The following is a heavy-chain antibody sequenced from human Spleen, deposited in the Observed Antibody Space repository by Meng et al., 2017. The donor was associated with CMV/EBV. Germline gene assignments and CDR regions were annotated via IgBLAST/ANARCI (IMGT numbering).Heavy chain of an antibody. CDR1: GGTFSRYS. J-gene: IGHJ6*02. CDR3: ARGEVVPAAGEDYYGMDV. D-gene: IGHD2-2*01. CDR2: IIPILGIA. Sequence: SVKVSCKASGGTFSRYSISWVRQAPGQGLEWMGRIIPILGIANHAQKFQGRVTITADKSTSMAYMDLSSLRSEDTAVYYCARGEVVPAAGEDYYGMDVWGQGTTVTVSS. V-gene: IGHV1-69*02.